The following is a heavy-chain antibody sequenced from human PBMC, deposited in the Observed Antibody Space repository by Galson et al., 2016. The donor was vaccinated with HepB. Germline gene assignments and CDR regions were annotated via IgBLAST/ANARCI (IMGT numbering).Heavy chain of an antibody. CDR1: GFTFNRYT. CDR2: ISSSSSYI. V-gene: IGHV3-21*04. J-gene: IGHJ4*02. D-gene: IGHD3-16*02. Sequence: SLRLSCAASGFTFNRYTMNWVRQAPGKGLEWVAYISSSSSYIYYADSVKGRFTISRDNAKTSLYLQMNSLRAEDTAVYYCARGMGVVLRVIADLFDYWGQGTLVTVSS. CDR3: ARGMGVVLRVIADLFDY.